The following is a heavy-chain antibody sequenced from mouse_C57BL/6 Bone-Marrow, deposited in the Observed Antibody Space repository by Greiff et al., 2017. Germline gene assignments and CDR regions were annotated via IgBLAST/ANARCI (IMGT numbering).Heavy chain of an antibody. CDR2: IDPENGDT. V-gene: IGHV14-4*01. D-gene: IGHD1-1*01. Sequence: VQLQQSGAELVRPGASVKLSCTASGFNIKDDYMHWVKQRPVQGLEWIGWIDPENGDTEYASKFQGKATITADTSSNTAYLQLSSLTSEDTAVYYCTTCFITTVVAHFDYWGQGTTLTVSS. CDR3: TTCFITTVVAHFDY. CDR1: GFNIKDDY. J-gene: IGHJ2*01.